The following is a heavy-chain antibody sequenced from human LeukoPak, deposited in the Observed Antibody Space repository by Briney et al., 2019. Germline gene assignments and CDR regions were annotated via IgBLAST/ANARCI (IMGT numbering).Heavy chain of an antibody. CDR1: GFTFSDYA. Sequence: GGSLRLSCAVSGFTFSDYAMSWVRQAPGKGLEWVSAIRGTGGRTWYADSVKGRVTISRDNSKNTLYLQMNSLRAEDTAVYYCAKDSYDSSGSRYDYWGQGTLVTVSS. D-gene: IGHD3-22*01. V-gene: IGHV3-23*01. CDR2: IRGTGGRT. CDR3: AKDSYDSSGSRYDY. J-gene: IGHJ4*02.